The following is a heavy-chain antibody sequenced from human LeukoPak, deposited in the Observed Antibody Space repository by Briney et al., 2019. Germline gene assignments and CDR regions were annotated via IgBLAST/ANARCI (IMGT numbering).Heavy chain of an antibody. D-gene: IGHD2-15*01. CDR1: GGSISYY. CDR3: ARGGYCSGGSCYENWFDP. Sequence: SETLSLTCSVSGGSISYYWSWIRQPPGKGLEWIGYIYYSGSTDYNPSLKSRVTISVDTSRNQFSLKLSSVTAADTALYYCARGGYCSGGSCYENWFDPWGQGTLVTVSS. V-gene: IGHV4-59*01. CDR2: IYYSGST. J-gene: IGHJ5*02.